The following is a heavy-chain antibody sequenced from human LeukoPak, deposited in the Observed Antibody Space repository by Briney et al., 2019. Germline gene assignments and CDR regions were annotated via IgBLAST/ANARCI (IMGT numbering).Heavy chain of an antibody. CDR2: INHSGST. J-gene: IGHJ5*02. CDR1: GGSFSGYY. D-gene: IGHD5-12*01. Sequence: PSETLSLTCAVYGGSFSGYYWSWIRQPPGKGLEWIGEINHSGSTNYNPSLKSRVTISVDTSKNQFSLKLSSVTAADTAVYYCARDSGYDYYNWFDPWGQGTLVTVSS. V-gene: IGHV4-34*01. CDR3: ARDSGYDYYNWFDP.